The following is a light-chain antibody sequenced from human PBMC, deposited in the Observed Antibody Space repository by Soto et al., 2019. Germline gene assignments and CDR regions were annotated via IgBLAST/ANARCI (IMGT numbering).Light chain of an antibody. J-gene: IGKJ1*01. Sequence: EIVLTQSPGTLSLSPGERATLSCRASQSVSSSYLAWYQQKPGQAPRLLIYGASSRATGIPDRFSGSGSGTDFSLTISRLEPGDFAVYYCQEYGTARTFGQGTKGDIK. CDR1: QSVSSSY. CDR3: QEYGTART. V-gene: IGKV3-20*01. CDR2: GAS.